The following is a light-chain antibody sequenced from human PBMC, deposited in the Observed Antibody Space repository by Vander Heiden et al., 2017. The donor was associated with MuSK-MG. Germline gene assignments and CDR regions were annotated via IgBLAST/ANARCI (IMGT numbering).Light chain of an antibody. V-gene: IGKV1-27*01. CDR3: RKDYSDPFT. J-gene: IGKJ3*01. CDR2: GAS. CDR1: QGISNY. Sequence: DMQMAGYACSLSASVGDRVTITCRASQGISNYLAWYQQKPGKVPKLLIYGASTFLSGIPSRYSGNGSGTDFTLSISSLKLQNVATYYSRKDYSDPFTFGHGTKVDIK.